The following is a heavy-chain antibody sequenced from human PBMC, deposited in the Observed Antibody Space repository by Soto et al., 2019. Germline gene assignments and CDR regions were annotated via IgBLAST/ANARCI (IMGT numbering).Heavy chain of an antibody. Sequence: SQTLSLTCVGSGDTVSSNSVAWNWVRQSPSRGLEWLGRTYYRSRWYSNYAVSVRSRIDINADTSKNQVSLQLNSVTPEDTAVYYCARSEEDSDYYYYGMDVWGQGTTVTVSS. D-gene: IGHD2-15*01. CDR3: ARSEEDSDYYYYGMDV. CDR2: TYYRSRWYS. J-gene: IGHJ6*02. CDR1: GDTVSSNSVA. V-gene: IGHV6-1*01.